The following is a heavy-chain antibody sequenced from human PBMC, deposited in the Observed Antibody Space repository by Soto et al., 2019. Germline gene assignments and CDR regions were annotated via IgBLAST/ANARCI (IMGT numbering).Heavy chain of an antibody. CDR3: ARYIVVVTAADY. J-gene: IGHJ4*02. CDR2: INAGNGNT. D-gene: IGHD2-21*02. V-gene: IGHV1-3*01. Sequence: ASVKVSCKASGYTFTSYAMHWVRQAPGQRLEWMGWINAGNGNTKYSQKFQGRVTITRDTSASTAYMELSSLRSEDTAVYYCARYIVVVTAADYWGQGTLVTGSS. CDR1: GYTFTSYA.